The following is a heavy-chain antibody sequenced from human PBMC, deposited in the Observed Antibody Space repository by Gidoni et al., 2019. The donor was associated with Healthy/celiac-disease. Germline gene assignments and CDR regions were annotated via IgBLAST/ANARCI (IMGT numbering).Heavy chain of an antibody. Sequence: QVQLQESGPGLVKPSQTLSLTCTVSGGSISSGDYSWSWIRQPPGKGLEWIGYIYYSGSTYYNPSLKSRVTISVDTSKNQFSLKLSSVTAADTAVYYCAREGKPRDGDYAPHFDYWGQGTLVTVSS. D-gene: IGHD4-17*01. CDR2: IYYSGST. CDR1: GGSISSGDYS. CDR3: AREGKPRDGDYAPHFDY. V-gene: IGHV4-30-4*01. J-gene: IGHJ4*02.